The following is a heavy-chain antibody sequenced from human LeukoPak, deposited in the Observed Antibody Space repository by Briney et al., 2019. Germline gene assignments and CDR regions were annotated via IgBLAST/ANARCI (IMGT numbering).Heavy chain of an antibody. Sequence: SETLSLTCAVYGGSFSGYYWSWIRQPPGKGLERIGEINHSGSTNYNPSLKSRVTISVDTSKNQFSLKLSSVTAADTAVYYCAGGPRQYYYSGSYHYWGQGTLVTVSS. CDR2: INHSGST. V-gene: IGHV4-34*01. J-gene: IGHJ4*02. CDR1: GGSFSGYY. CDR3: AGGPRQYYYSGSYHY. D-gene: IGHD3-10*01.